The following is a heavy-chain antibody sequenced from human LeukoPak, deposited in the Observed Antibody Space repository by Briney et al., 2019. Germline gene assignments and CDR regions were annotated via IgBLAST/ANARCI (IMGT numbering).Heavy chain of an antibody. CDR2: INHSGNT. CDR1: GGSFSDYY. D-gene: IGHD1-26*01. V-gene: IGHV4-34*01. CDR3: AGQWELRYYGMDV. Sequence: SETLSLTCAVYGGSFSDYYWTWIRQPPGKGLEWFGEINHSGNTNYNPSLKSRVSISVDTSKNQFSLKLTSVTAADTAVYYCAGQWELRYYGMDVWGQGTTVTVSS. J-gene: IGHJ6*02.